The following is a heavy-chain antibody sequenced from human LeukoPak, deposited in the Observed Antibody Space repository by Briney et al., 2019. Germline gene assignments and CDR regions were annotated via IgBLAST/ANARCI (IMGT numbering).Heavy chain of an antibody. D-gene: IGHD2-15*01. Sequence: NTSETLSLTCTVSGGSISSGSYYWSWIWQPAGKGLEWIGRIYSSGSTNYNPSLKSRVTISVDTSKNQFSLKLSSVTAADTAVYYCARGASLGYCSGGSCYLNWFDPWGQGTLVTVSS. CDR2: IYSSGST. V-gene: IGHV4-61*02. CDR3: ARGASLGYCSGGSCYLNWFDP. J-gene: IGHJ5*02. CDR1: GGSISSGSYY.